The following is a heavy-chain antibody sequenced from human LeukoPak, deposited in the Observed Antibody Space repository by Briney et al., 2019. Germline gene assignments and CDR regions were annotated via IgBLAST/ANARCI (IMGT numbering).Heavy chain of an antibody. J-gene: IGHJ6*02. CDR3: ARGRSYRPYYYYGMDV. CDR2: INHSGST. Sequence: SETLSLTCAVYGGPFSGYYWSWIRQPPGKGLEWIGEINHSGSTNYNPSLKSRVTISVDTSKNQFSLKLSSVTAADTAVYYCARGRSYRPYYYYGMDVWGQGTTVTVSS. D-gene: IGHD1-26*01. CDR1: GGPFSGYY. V-gene: IGHV4-34*01.